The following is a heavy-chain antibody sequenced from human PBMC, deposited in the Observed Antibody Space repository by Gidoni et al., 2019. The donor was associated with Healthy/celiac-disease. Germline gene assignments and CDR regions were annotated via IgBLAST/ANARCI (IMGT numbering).Heavy chain of an antibody. CDR2: IYPGDSDT. V-gene: IGHV5-51*01. J-gene: IGHJ3*02. Sequence: VRQMPGKGLEWMGIIYPGDSDTRYSPSFQGQVTISADKSISTAYLQWSSLKASDTAMYYCARPGGISDAFDIWGQGTMVTVSS. CDR3: ARPGGISDAFDI.